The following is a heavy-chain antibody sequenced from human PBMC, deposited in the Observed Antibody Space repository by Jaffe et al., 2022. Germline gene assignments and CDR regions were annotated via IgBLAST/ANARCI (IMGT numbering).Heavy chain of an antibody. J-gene: IGHJ6*03. CDR1: GGSISSSSYY. CDR2: IYYSGST. D-gene: IGHD3-9*01. Sequence: QLQLQESGPGLVKPSETLSLTCTVSGGSISSSSYYWGWIRQPPGKGLEWIGSIYYSGSTYYNPSLKSRVTISVDTSKNQFSLKLSSVTAADTAVYYCARHSPLPRKYDILTGYYYYYYYYMDVWGKGTTVTVSS. CDR3: ARHSPLPRKYDILTGYYYYYYYYMDV. V-gene: IGHV4-39*01.